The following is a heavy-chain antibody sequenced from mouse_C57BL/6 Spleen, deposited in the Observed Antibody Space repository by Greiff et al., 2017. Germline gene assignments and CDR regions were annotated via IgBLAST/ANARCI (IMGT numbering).Heavy chain of an antibody. D-gene: IGHD2-3*01. J-gene: IGHJ1*03. V-gene: IGHV8-8*01. CDR3: ARIAQGDGFTRYCDV. Sequence: QVTLKVCGPGILQPSQTLSLTCSFSGFSLSTFGMGVGWIRQPSGKGLEWLAHIWWDDDKSSNPALKSRLPISKDTSKNQVVLKIANVDTADTATYYCARIAQGDGFTRYCDVWGTGTTVTVSS. CDR2: IWWDDDK. CDR1: GFSLSTFGMG.